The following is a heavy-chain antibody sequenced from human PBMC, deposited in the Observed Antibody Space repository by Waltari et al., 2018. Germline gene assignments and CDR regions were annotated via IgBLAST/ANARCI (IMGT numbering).Heavy chain of an antibody. CDR3: ARDPIAARPDYFDY. D-gene: IGHD6-6*01. Sequence: QVQLVESGGGVVQPGESLRLSCAASGFTFRTYVIHWVRQDPGKGLEWVAVMSSDGGIKYYAESVEGRFTISRDNSRNTLYLQMHSLRVEDTGLYYCARDPIAARPDYFDYWGQGTLVTVSS. J-gene: IGHJ4*02. CDR1: GFTFRTYV. CDR2: MSSDGGIK. V-gene: IGHV3-30*04.